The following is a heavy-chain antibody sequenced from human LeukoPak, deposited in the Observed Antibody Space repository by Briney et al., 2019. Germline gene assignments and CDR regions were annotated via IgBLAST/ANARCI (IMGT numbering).Heavy chain of an antibody. CDR3: AKGAYYDILTGYYYFDY. V-gene: IGHV3-23*01. CDR1: GFTFSSYA. D-gene: IGHD3-9*01. J-gene: IGHJ4*02. Sequence: GGSLRLSCAASGFTFSSYAMSWVRQAPGKGLEWVSAISGSGGSTYYADSVKGRFTISRDNSKNTLYLQMNSLRAEDTAVYYCAKGAYYDILTGYYYFDYWGQGTLVTVSS. CDR2: ISGSGGST.